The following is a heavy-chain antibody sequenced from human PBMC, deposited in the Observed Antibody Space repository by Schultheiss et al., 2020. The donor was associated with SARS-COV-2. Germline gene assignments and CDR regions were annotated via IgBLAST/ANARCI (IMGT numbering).Heavy chain of an antibody. CDR2: ISYDGSNK. CDR3: ARDYGDYD. J-gene: IGHJ4*02. CDR1: GYTFTGYY. Sequence: SCKASGYTFTGYYMHWVRQAPGKGLEWVAVISYDGSNKYYADSVKGRFTISRDNSKNTLYLQMNSLRAEDTAVYYCARDYGDYDWGQGTLVTVSS. D-gene: IGHD4-17*01. V-gene: IGHV3-30*01.